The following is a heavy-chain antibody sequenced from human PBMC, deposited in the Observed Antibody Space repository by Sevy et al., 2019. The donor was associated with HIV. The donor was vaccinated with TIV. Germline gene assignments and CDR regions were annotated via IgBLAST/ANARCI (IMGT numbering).Heavy chain of an antibody. CDR3: ARIETTVVTPGWYYYYYYGMDV. J-gene: IGHJ6*02. D-gene: IGHD4-17*01. CDR2: INQDGTET. V-gene: IGHV3-7*03. CDR1: GFIYSNYW. Sequence: GGSLRLSCAASGFIYSNYWMSWVRQAPGKGPEWVANINQDGTETDYVDSVKGRFTISRDNAKNTLYLQMISLRAEDTAVYYCARIETTVVTPGWYYYYYYGMDVWGQGTTVTVSS.